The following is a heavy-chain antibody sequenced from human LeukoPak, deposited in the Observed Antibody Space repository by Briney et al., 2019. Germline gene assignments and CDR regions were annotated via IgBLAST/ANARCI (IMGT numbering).Heavy chain of an antibody. J-gene: IGHJ5*02. V-gene: IGHV4-59*08. CDR2: IYYSGST. CDR3: ARGLVVSSSWYGRWFDP. D-gene: IGHD6-13*01. CDR1: GGSISSYY. Sequence: PSETLSLTCTVSGGSISSYYWSWIRQPPGKGLEWIGYIYYSGSTNYNPSLKSRVTISVDTSKNQFSLKLSSVTAADTAVYYCARGLVVSSSWYGRWFDPWGQGTLVTVSS.